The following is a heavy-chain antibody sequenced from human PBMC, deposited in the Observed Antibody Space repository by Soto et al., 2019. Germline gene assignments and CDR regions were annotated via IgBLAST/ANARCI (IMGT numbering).Heavy chain of an antibody. Sequence: QVPLVQSGAEVKRPGASVRISCKASGFTFTTFPMHWVRQAPGQRPEWMGWINVADGNTKYSQKFQGRVIISRDTSASTAYRELGSLRSEDTAVHYCARDAMVRGSVPYYFDYWGQGTLVTVSS. D-gene: IGHD3-10*01. CDR2: INVADGNT. CDR1: GFTFTTFP. CDR3: ARDAMVRGSVPYYFDY. V-gene: IGHV1-3*01. J-gene: IGHJ4*02.